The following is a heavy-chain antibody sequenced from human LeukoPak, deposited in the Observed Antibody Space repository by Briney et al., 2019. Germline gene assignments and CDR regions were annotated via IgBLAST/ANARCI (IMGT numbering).Heavy chain of an antibody. CDR3: ARDLGYCTNGVCHTRFDY. CDR2: ITGTGGR. D-gene: IGHD2-8*01. V-gene: IGHV3-23*01. Sequence: PGGSLRLSCAVSGFTLTNHGVSWVRQAPGKGLEWVSIITGTGGRYYGDSVKGRFILSRDNSKNTVYMQMSSLRAEDTAVYYCARDLGYCTNGVCHTRFDYWGQGTPVAVSS. J-gene: IGHJ4*02. CDR1: GFTLTNHG.